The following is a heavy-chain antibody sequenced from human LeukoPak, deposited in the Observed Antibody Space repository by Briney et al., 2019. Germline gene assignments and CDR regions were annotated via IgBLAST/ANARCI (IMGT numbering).Heavy chain of an antibody. CDR3: ARGGCTNGVCYRNWFDP. J-gene: IGHJ5*02. CDR1: GGSFSGYY. CDR2: INHSGST. Sequence: ETLSLTCAVYGGSFSGYYWSWIRQPPGKGLEWIGEINHSGSTNYNPSLKSRVTISVDTSKNQFSLKLSSVTAADTAVYYCARGGCTNGVCYRNWFDPWGQGTLVTVSS. V-gene: IGHV4-34*01. D-gene: IGHD2-8*01.